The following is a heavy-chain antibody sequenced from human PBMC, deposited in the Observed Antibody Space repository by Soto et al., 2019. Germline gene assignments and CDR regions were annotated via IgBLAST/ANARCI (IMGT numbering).Heavy chain of an antibody. Sequence: QVQLVESGGGVVQPGRSPRLSCAASGFTFSSYAMHWVRQAPGKGLEWVAVISYDGSNKYYADSVKGRFTISRDNSKNTLYLQMNSLRAEDTAVYYCARDRLRYNWNDFPYYYYGMDAWGQGTTVTVSS. D-gene: IGHD1-1*01. CDR1: GFTFSSYA. J-gene: IGHJ6*02. CDR2: ISYDGSNK. V-gene: IGHV3-30-3*01. CDR3: ARDRLRYNWNDFPYYYYGMDA.